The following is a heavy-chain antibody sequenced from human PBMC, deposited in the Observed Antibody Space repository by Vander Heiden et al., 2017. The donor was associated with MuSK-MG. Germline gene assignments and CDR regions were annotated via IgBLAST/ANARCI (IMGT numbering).Heavy chain of an antibody. D-gene: IGHD3-16*01. Sequence: EVQLVESGGGLVQPGRSLRLSRTASGFTLGDYAISWFLQAPGKGLGWVGFIRGKEYGGTPEYAASVKGRFTISRDDSESVAYLQMNSLKTEDTAVYYCTREVHMILSRRPADYWGQGSLVTVSS. V-gene: IGHV3-49*03. CDR1: GFTLGDYA. CDR3: TREVHMILSRRPADY. CDR2: IRGKEYGGTP. J-gene: IGHJ4*02.